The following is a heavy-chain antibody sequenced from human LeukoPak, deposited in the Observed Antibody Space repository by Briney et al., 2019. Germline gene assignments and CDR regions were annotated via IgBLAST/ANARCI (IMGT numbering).Heavy chain of an antibody. Sequence: SETLSLTCTVSGGSISSGGYYWSWIRQHPGKGLEWIGYIYYSGSTYYNPSLKSRVTISVDTSKNQFSLKLSSVTAADTAVYYCARGRSSGWSCYFDYWGQGTLVTVSS. CDR2: IYYSGST. J-gene: IGHJ4*02. V-gene: IGHV4-31*03. D-gene: IGHD6-19*01. CDR1: GGSISSGGYY. CDR3: ARGRSSGWSCYFDY.